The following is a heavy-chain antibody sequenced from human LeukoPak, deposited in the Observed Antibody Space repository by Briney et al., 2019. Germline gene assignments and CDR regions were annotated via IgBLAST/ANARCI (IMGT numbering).Heavy chain of an antibody. CDR1: GGTFSSYA. CDR3: ARKNGTYYDFWSGYYWPSYYYYGMDV. CDR2: IIPILGIA. D-gene: IGHD3-3*01. V-gene: IGHV1-69*04. Sequence: SVKVSCKASGGTFSSYAISWVRQAPGQGLEWMGRIIPILGIANYAQKFQGRVTITADKSTSTAYMELSSLRSEDTAVCYCARKNGTYYDFWSGYYWPSYYYYGMDVWGQGTTVTVSS. J-gene: IGHJ6*02.